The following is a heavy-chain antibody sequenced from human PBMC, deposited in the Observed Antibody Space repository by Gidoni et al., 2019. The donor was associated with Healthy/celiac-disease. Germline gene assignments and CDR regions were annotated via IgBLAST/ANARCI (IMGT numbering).Heavy chain of an antibody. V-gene: IGHV4-34*01. J-gene: IGHJ4*02. D-gene: IGHD7-27*01. CDR2: INHSGST. CDR3: ARRRTGDPSDY. CDR1: GGSFSGYY. Sequence: QVQLQQWGAGLLKPSETLSLTCAVYGGSFSGYYWSWIRQPPGKGLEWIGEINHSGSTNYNPSLKSRVTISVDTSKNQFSRKLSSVTAADTAVYYCARRRTGDPSDYWGQGTLVTVSS.